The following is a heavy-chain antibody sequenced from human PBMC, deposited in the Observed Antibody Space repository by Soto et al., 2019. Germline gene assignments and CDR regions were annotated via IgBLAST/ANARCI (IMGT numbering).Heavy chain of an antibody. Sequence: QVQLVQSGAEVKEPGASVRVSCKASGYTFINFDISWVRQAAGQGLEWQGWMNPGSGKTGYASKFQGRVAMTRDASTGTSHLALSSLTSDDTAVYYCARMATAGTLNWFDPWGQVTLVTVSS. V-gene: IGHV1-8*02. CDR3: ARMATAGTLNWFDP. D-gene: IGHD6-13*01. J-gene: IGHJ5*02. CDR2: MNPGSGKT. CDR1: GYTFINFD.